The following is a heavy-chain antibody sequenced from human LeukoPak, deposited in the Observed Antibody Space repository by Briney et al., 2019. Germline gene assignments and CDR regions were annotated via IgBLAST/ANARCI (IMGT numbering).Heavy chain of an antibody. D-gene: IGHD2/OR15-2a*01. Sequence: GGSLRLSCAPSAFTFSTYWMSWVRQAPGKGLEWVANIKEDGTDKYYVDSVKGRFTISRDSAMNSVCLQMNSLRAEDTAVYYCAYSTLSPAGGMDVWGQGTTVTV. CDR3: AYSTLSPAGGMDV. CDR2: IKEDGTDK. J-gene: IGHJ6*02. V-gene: IGHV3-7*05. CDR1: AFTFSTYW.